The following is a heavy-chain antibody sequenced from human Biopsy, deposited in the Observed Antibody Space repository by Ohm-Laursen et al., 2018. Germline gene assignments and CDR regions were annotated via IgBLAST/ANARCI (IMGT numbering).Heavy chain of an antibody. J-gene: IGHJ6*02. CDR1: GFTFSNSG. V-gene: IGHV3-30*18. CDR3: AKDKGTFNFYYYGMDV. Sequence: SLRLSCAAPGFTFSNSGMHWARQAPGTGLEWVAAISYDGSKTDYGDPVKGRLNISRDNSKNTLDLQMSSLRVEDTAVYFCAKDKGTFNFYYYGMDVWGQGTTVTVSS. D-gene: IGHD2/OR15-2a*01. CDR2: ISYDGSKT.